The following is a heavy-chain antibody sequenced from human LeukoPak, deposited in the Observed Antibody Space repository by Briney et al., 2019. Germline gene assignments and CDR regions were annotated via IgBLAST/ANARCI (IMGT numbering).Heavy chain of an antibody. CDR2: IKSNTDGGTT. CDR1: GFTFSNAW. D-gene: IGHD1-26*01. Sequence: GGSLRLSCAASGFTFSNAWMSWVRQAPGKGLEWVGRIKSNTDGGTTDYAAPVKGRFTISRDDSKNTLYLQMNSLKTEDTAVYYCTTWELPDYWGQGTLVTVSS. CDR3: TTWELPDY. J-gene: IGHJ4*02. V-gene: IGHV3-15*01.